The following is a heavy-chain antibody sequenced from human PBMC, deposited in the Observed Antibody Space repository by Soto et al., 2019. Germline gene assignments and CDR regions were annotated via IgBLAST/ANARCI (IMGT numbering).Heavy chain of an antibody. J-gene: IGHJ4*01. D-gene: IGHD1-26*01. CDR1: GDSVSSNSAG. CDR3: ARGEQYSGRIFDY. CDR2: TYYRSKWYY. V-gene: IGHV6-1*01. Sequence: SQPPSLTCAITGDSVSSNSAGWSWVRQSPSRGLEWLGRTYYRSKWYYEYAVSVRGRITINPDTSKNQYSLQLNSVTPEDTAVYFCARGEQYSGRIFDYWGQGTLVTVSS.